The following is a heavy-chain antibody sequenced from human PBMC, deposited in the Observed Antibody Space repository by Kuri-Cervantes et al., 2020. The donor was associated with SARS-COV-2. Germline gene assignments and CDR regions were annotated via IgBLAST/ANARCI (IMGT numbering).Heavy chain of an antibody. CDR1: AFTFSSYA. CDR2: ISYDGSNK. J-gene: IGHJ4*02. CDR3: ARDRVGVHDY. V-gene: IGHV3-30-3*01. D-gene: IGHD2-21*01. Sequence: GESLKISCAASAFTFSSYAMHWVRQAPGKELEWVAIISYDGSNKYYADSVKGRFTISRDNSKNTLYLQMNSLRAGDTAVYYCARDRVGVHDYWGQGTLVTVSS.